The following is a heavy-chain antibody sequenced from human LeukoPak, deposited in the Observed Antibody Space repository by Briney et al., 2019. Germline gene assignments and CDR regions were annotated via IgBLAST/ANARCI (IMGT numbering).Heavy chain of an antibody. D-gene: IGHD2-2*01. J-gene: IGHJ4*02. Sequence: GGSLRLSCAASGFSFRNYWMHWVRQAPGKGLVWVSRINSDGSSTVYADSVKGRFTISRDNAKNTLYLQTNSLRAEDTAVYYCARGLFDIVVVPAALYYFDYWGQGTLVTVSS. CDR1: GFSFRNYW. V-gene: IGHV3-74*01. CDR2: INSDGSST. CDR3: ARGLFDIVVVPAALYYFDY.